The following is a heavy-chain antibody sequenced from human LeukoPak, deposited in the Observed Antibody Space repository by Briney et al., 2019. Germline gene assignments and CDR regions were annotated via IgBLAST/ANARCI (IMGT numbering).Heavy chain of an antibody. CDR1: GFTFSSYS. D-gene: IGHD3-22*01. CDR3: ARVRGYDSSAYHADHFDY. J-gene: IGHJ4*02. V-gene: IGHV3-21*01. CDR2: ISSSSSYI. Sequence: GGSLRLSCAASGFTFSSYSMNWVRQAPGKGLEWVSSISSSSSYIYYADSVKGRFTISRDNAKNSLYLQMNSLRAEDTAVYYCARVRGYDSSAYHADHFDYWGQGTLVTVSS.